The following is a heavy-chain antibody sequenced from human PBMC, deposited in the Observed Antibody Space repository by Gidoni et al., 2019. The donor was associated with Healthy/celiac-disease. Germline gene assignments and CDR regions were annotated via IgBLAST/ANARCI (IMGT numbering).Heavy chain of an antibody. CDR1: GGSISSYY. J-gene: IGHJ4*02. CDR2: IYYSGST. Sequence: QAQLQESGPGLVKPSETLSLTCTVSGGSISSYYWSWIRQPPGKGLEWIGYIYYSGSTNYNPSLKSRVTISVDTSKNQFSLKLSSVTAADTAVYYCARYFGVAYNDYWGQGTLVTVSS. CDR3: ARYFGVAYNDY. D-gene: IGHD3-3*01. V-gene: IGHV4-59*01.